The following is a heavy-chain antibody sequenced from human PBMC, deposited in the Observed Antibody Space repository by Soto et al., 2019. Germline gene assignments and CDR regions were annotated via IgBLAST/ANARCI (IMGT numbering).Heavy chain of an antibody. CDR3: ARGEIAAAATA. V-gene: IGHV1-46*01. Sequence: QVQLVQSGAEVKKPGASVTVSCKASGYTFTSYYMHWVRQAPGQGLEWMGIIYPGGGSTSYAQKFQGRVTMTRDTSTSTVYMELSSLRSEDTAVYYGARGEIAAAATAWGQGTLVTVSS. D-gene: IGHD6-13*01. CDR1: GYTFTSYY. J-gene: IGHJ5*02. CDR2: IYPGGGST.